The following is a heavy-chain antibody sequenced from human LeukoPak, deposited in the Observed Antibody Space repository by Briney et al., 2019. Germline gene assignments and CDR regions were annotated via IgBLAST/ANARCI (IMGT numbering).Heavy chain of an antibody. D-gene: IGHD6-13*01. J-gene: IGHJ5*02. CDR1: GYSFTSYW. Sequence: GESLKISCKGSGYSFTSYWIGWVRQMPGKGLEWMGIIYPGDSDTRYSPSFQGQVTISADKSISTAYLQWSSLKASDTAMYYCARDLSSSWRDFENWFDPWGQGTLVTVSS. CDR3: ARDLSSSWRDFENWFDP. CDR2: IYPGDSDT. V-gene: IGHV5-51*01.